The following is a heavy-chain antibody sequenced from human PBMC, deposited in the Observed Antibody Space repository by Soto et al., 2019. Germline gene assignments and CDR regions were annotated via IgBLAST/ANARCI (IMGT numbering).Heavy chain of an antibody. CDR2: MNPKSGGA. Sequence: ASVKVSFKTSGYTFTDYYTHWLRHAPGQGLEWMGWMNPKSGGAYFAQKFQGRVTLTRDTSIGTAYIEVNSLTSDDTAVYFCTRENIENSDGLYDAFDIWGQGTTVTVSS. J-gene: IGHJ3*02. CDR3: TRENIENSDGLYDAFDI. CDR1: GYTFTDYY. D-gene: IGHD5-18*01. V-gene: IGHV1-2*02.